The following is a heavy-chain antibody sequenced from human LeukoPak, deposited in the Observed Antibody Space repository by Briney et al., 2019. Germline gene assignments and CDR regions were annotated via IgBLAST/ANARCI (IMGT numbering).Heavy chain of an antibody. Sequence: GGSLRLSCAASGFTFSSYGMHWVRQAPGKGLEWVAVISYDGSNKYYADSVKGRFTISRDNSKNTLYLQMNSLRVEDTAVYYCAKNRAMAYNYGPFDYWGQGTLVTVSS. CDR3: AKNRAMAYNYGPFDY. V-gene: IGHV3-30*18. D-gene: IGHD5-18*01. CDR2: ISYDGSNK. CDR1: GFTFSSYG. J-gene: IGHJ4*02.